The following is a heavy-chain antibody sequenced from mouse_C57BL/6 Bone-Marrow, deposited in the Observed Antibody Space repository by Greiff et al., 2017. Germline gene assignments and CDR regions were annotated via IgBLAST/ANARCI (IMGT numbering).Heavy chain of an antibody. CDR2: IHPSDSYT. V-gene: IGHV1-74*01. D-gene: IGHD1-1*01. CDR3: ASDYGSRYVVAY. CDR1: GYTFTSYW. J-gene: IGHJ3*01. Sequence: QVQLQQPGAELVKPGASVKVSCKASGYTFTSYWMHWVKQRPGQGLEWIGRIHPSDSYTNYNQKFKGKATLTVDKSSSTAYMQLSSLTSEDSAVYYCASDYGSRYVVAYWGQGTLVTVSA.